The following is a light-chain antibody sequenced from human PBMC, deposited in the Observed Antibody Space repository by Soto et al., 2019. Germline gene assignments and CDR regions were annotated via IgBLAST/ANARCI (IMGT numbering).Light chain of an antibody. CDR2: WAS. CDR1: QTILYSSSNKNF. V-gene: IGKV4-1*01. CDR3: QQFLGTLT. J-gene: IGKJ5*01. Sequence: DIVMTQSPDSLAVSLGERATINCQSSQTILYSSSNKNFLPCFQHKPGQPPNLLIYWASTRESGVPDRFSGGGSGTDFPLTIRSLQAEDVAVYSCQQFLGTLTFGQGTRLEIK.